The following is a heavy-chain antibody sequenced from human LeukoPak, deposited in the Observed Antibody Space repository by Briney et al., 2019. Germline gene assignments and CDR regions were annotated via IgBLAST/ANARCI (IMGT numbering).Heavy chain of an antibody. CDR3: ARVCGLSWFDP. CDR1: GGSISSYY. Sequence: PSETLSLTCTVSGGSISSYYWSWIRQPPGKGLEWIGYIYYSGSTNYNPSLKSRVTISVDTSKNQFSLKLSSVTAADTAVYYCARVCGLSWFDPWGQGTLVTVSS. J-gene: IGHJ5*02. CDR2: IYYSGST. D-gene: IGHD2-21*01. V-gene: IGHV4-59*12.